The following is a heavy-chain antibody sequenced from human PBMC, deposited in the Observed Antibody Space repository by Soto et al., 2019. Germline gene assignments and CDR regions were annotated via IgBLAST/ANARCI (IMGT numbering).Heavy chain of an antibody. CDR3: ARGDSSGWYILGGGFDY. J-gene: IGHJ4*02. V-gene: IGHV6-1*01. D-gene: IGHD6-19*01. CDR1: GDSVSSNSAA. CDR2: TYYRSKWYN. Sequence: SQTLSLTCAISGDSVSSNSAAWNWIRQSPSRGLEWLGRTYYRSKWYNDYAVSVKSRITINPDTSKNQFSLQLNSVTPEDTAVYYCARGDSSGWYILGGGFDYWGQGTLVTVSS.